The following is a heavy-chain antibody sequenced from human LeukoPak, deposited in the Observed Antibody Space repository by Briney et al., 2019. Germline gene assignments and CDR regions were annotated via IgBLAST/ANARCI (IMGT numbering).Heavy chain of an antibody. CDR1: GGSISSYY. V-gene: IGHV4-59*01. CDR2: IHDSGIT. Sequence: SETLSLTCTVSGGSISSYYWSWIRQPPGKGLEWIGYIHDSGITNYSPSLKSRVTMSVDTSKNQFSLKLRSVTPADTAVYYCARDVTRPYFFDYWGQGTLVTVSS. CDR3: ARDVTRPYFFDY. J-gene: IGHJ4*02. D-gene: IGHD2-2*01.